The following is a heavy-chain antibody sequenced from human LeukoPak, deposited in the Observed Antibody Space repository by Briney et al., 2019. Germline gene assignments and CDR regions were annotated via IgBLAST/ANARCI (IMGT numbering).Heavy chain of an antibody. V-gene: IGHV6-1*01. CDR3: ATDMDNDDAFDI. J-gene: IGHJ3*02. CDR2: TYYRSKWYT. D-gene: IGHD3-9*01. Sequence: SQTLSLTCAISGDSVSSNSAACNWIRQSPSRGLEWLGRTYYRSKWYTDCAVSVKSRITINTDTSKNQFSLQLNSVTPEDTAVYYCATDMDNDDAFDIWGQGTLVTVSS. CDR1: GDSVSSNSAA.